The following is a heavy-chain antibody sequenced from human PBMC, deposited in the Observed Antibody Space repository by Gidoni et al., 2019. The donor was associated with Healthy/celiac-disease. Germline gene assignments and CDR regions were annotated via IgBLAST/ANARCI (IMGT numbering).Heavy chain of an antibody. Sequence: EVQLVESGGGLVQPGGSLRLSCAASGFTFSSYSMNWVRQAPGKGLEWVSYISSSSSTIYYADSVKGRFTISRDNAKNSLYLQMNSLRAEDTAVYYCARPDGDYGGEEFNYYYYYGMDVWGQGTTVTVSS. CDR1: GFTFSSYS. V-gene: IGHV3-48*01. CDR2: ISSSSSTI. J-gene: IGHJ6*02. CDR3: ARPDGDYGGEEFNYYYYYGMDV. D-gene: IGHD4-17*01.